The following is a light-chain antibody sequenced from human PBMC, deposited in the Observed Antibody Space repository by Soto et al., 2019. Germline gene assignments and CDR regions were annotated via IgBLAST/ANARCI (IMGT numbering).Light chain of an antibody. CDR3: QQYGSSPRT. Sequence: TVLTQSPGTPYFSPGERATLSCRASQSVDNSHVAWYQQKPGQAPRLIIYGASSRATGIPDRFSGSVSGTDGTLTISRLETEDGAVYYCQQYGSSPRTFGQGTKVDIK. CDR2: GAS. V-gene: IGKV3-20*01. CDR1: QSVDNSH. J-gene: IGKJ1*01.